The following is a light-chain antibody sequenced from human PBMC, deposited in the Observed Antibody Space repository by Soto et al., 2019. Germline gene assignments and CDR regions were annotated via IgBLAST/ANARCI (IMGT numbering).Light chain of an antibody. J-gene: IGLJ2*01. CDR3: QAWDSSPL. CDR1: KLGNKY. Sequence: SYELTQPPSVSVSPGQTASITCSGDKLGNKYTFWYQQKPGQSPVLVIYQNAKRPSGIPERYSGSNSGNTATLTISGTQAVDEADYYCQAWDSSPLFGGGTKLTVL. CDR2: QNA. V-gene: IGLV3-1*01.